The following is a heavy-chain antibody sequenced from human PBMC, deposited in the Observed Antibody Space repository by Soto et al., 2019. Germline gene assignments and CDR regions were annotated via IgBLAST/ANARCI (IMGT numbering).Heavy chain of an antibody. D-gene: IGHD1-26*01. J-gene: IGHJ5*02. V-gene: IGHV3-30*18. CDR3: AKDLSGSYPYNWFDP. CDR1: GFTFSSYG. CDR2: ISYDGSNK. Sequence: QVQLVESGGGVVQPGRSLRLSCAASGFTFSSYGMHWVRQAPGKGLEWVAVISYDGSNKYYADSVKGRFTISRDNSKNTLYLQMNSLRAEDTAVYYCAKDLSGSYPYNWFDPWGQGTLVTVSS.